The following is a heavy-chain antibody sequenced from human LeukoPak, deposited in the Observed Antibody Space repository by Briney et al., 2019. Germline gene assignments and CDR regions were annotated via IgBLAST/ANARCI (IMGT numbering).Heavy chain of an antibody. Sequence: GGSLRLSCAASGFTFDDYAMHWVRQAPGKGLEWASGISWNSGSIGYADSVKGRFTISRDNAKNSLYLQMNSLRAEDTALYYCAKGLGGVHSSGWYAEFDYWGQGTLVTVSS. D-gene: IGHD6-19*01. V-gene: IGHV3-9*01. CDR3: AKGLGGVHSSGWYAEFDY. J-gene: IGHJ4*02. CDR2: ISWNSGSI. CDR1: GFTFDDYA.